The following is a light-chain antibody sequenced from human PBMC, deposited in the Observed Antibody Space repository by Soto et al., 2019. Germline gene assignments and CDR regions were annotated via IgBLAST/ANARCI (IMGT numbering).Light chain of an antibody. V-gene: IGLV3-21*02. J-gene: IGLJ1*01. CDR3: QVWDNVDDHIYV. CDR2: DNS. Sequence: SYELTQPPSVSVAPGQTATISCGENNIDSRTVHWYQQKPGQAPLLVVHDNSFRPSGIPNRFYGSNSGNTATLTISRVEAGDEADYYCQVWDNVDDHIYVFGTGTKLTVL. CDR1: NIDSRT.